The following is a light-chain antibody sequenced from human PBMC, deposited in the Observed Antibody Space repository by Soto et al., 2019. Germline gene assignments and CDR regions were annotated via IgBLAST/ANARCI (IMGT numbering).Light chain of an antibody. J-gene: IGLJ1*01. CDR1: TSDVGGYNF. CDR3: CSYAGGNPDV. CDR2: NVI. Sequence: QSVLTQPRSVSGSPGQSVTISRTGATSDVGGYNFVSWYQHHPGKDPKLMIYNVIQRPSGVPDRVSASKSGNKASLIISGLQAEDEADYYCCSYAGGNPDVFGTGSTLAV. V-gene: IGLV2-11*01.